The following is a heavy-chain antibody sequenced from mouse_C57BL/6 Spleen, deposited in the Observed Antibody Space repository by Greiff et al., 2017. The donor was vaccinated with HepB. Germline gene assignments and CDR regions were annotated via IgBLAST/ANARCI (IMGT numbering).Heavy chain of an antibody. CDR3: TTGYSNYKAGFAY. V-gene: IGHV14-1*01. J-gene: IGHJ3*01. CDR1: GFNIKDYY. Sequence: EVQLQQSGAELVRPGASVKLSCTASGFNIKDYYMHWVKQRPEQGLEWIGRIDPEDGDTEYAPKFQGKATMTADTSSNTAYLQLSSLTSEDTAVYYCTTGYSNYKAGFAYWGQGTLVTVSA. CDR2: IDPEDGDT. D-gene: IGHD2-5*01.